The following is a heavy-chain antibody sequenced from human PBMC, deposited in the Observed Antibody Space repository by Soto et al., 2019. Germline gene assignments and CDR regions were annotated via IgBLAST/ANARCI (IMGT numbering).Heavy chain of an antibody. V-gene: IGHV1-46*01. D-gene: IGHD3-22*01. J-gene: IGHJ4*02. CDR2: INPSGGST. Sequence: ASVKVSCKGSGNTFTYVYYMHWVRQAPGQGLEWMGIINPSGGSTSYAQKFQGRVTMTRDTSTSTVYMELSSLRSEDTAVYYCARDTNDSSGYSPFDYWGQGTLVTVSS. CDR3: ARDTNDSSGYSPFDY. CDR1: GNTFTYVYY.